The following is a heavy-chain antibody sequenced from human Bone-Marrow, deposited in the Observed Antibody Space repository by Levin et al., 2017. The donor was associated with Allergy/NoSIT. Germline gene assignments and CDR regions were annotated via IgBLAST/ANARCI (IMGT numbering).Heavy chain of an antibody. CDR2: ISGSGGST. D-gene: IGHD6-6*01. CDR1: GFTFSSYA. CDR3: ANCSSSPLGWFDP. Sequence: GGSLRLSCAASGFTFSSYAMSWVRQAPGKGLEWVSTISGSGGSTYYADSVKGRFTISRDNSKNTLYLQMNSLRAEDTAVYYCANCSSSPLGWFDPWGQGTLVTVSS. V-gene: IGHV3-23*01. J-gene: IGHJ5*02.